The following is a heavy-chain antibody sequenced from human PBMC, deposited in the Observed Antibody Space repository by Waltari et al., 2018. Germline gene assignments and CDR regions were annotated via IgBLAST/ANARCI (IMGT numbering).Heavy chain of an antibody. V-gene: IGHV1-3*01. CDR2: INAGNGNT. J-gene: IGHJ1*01. D-gene: IGHD3-22*01. Sequence: QVQLVQSGAEVKKPGASVKVSCKASGYTFTSYAMHWVRQAPGQRLEGMGWINAGNGNTKYSQKFQGRVTITRDTSASTAYMELSSLRSEDTAVYYCARGLITMIVVGTFQHWGQGTLVTVSS. CDR3: ARGLITMIVVGTFQH. CDR1: GYTFTSYA.